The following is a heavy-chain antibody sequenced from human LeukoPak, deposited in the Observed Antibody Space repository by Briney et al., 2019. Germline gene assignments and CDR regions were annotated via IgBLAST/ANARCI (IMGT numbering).Heavy chain of an antibody. V-gene: IGHV3-23*01. D-gene: IGHD6-6*01. CDR2: ISGRGAAT. Sequence: GGSLRLSCAASGFTFSSYALSWVRQAPGKGLEWVSAISGRGAATYYADSVKGRFTISRDNSKNTLYLQMNSLRAEDTAVYYCASPERYSSSPRYFQHWGQGTLVTVSS. CDR1: GFTFSSYA. J-gene: IGHJ1*01. CDR3: ASPERYSSSPRYFQH.